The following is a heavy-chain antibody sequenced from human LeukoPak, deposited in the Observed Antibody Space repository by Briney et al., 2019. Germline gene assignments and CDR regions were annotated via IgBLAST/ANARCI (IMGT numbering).Heavy chain of an antibody. D-gene: IGHD1-26*01. V-gene: IGHV1-8*02. CDR1: GYTFTGYY. CDR3: ARGWGSGSYLKTGFDY. Sequence: GASVKVSCKASGYTFTGYYMHWVRQATGQGLEWMGWMNPNSGNTGYAQKFQGRVTMTRNTSISTAYMELSSLRSEDTAMYYCARGWGSGSYLKTGFDYWGQGTLVTVSS. CDR2: MNPNSGNT. J-gene: IGHJ4*02.